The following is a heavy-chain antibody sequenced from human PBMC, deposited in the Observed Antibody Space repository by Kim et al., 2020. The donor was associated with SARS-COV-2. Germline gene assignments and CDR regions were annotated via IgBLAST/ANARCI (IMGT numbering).Heavy chain of an antibody. J-gene: IGHJ4*02. D-gene: IGHD3-10*01. CDR2: ISSSGSYV. V-gene: IGHV3-11*01. Sequence: GGSLRLSCAASGFTFSDYYMTWVRQAPGKGLEWVSYISSSGSYVNYADSVKGRFTISRDNAKNSLYLQMSSLRAEDTALYYCARVPFGELSAYYFDLWGQGTLVTVSS. CDR1: GFTFSDYY. CDR3: ARVPFGELSAYYFDL.